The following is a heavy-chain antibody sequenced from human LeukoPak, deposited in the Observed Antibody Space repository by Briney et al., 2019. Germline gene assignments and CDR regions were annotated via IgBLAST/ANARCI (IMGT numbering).Heavy chain of an antibody. V-gene: IGHV1-8*01. J-gene: IGHJ4*02. Sequence: ASVSVSCKASGYTFTSYDINWVRQATGHGLEWMGWMNPNSGNTGYAQKFQGRVTMTTNTSISTAHMELSSLRSEDTAVYYCARREYGSGSYHLVYWGQGTLVTVSS. CDR2: MNPNSGNT. CDR3: ARREYGSGSYHLVY. CDR1: GYTFTSYD. D-gene: IGHD3-10*01.